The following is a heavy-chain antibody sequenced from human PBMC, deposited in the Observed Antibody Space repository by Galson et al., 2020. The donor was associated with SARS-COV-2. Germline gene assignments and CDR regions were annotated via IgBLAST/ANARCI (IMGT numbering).Heavy chain of an antibody. CDR1: GYSISSGYY. D-gene: IGHD3-22*01. CDR2: IYHSGST. J-gene: IGHJ5*02. Sequence: SETLSLTCAVSGYSISSGYYWGWIRQPPGKGLEWIGSIYHSGSTYYNPSLTSRVTISVDTSKNQFSLKLSSVTAADTAVYYCARQGITMIAGPVGPWGQGTLVTVSS. V-gene: IGHV4-38-2*01. CDR3: ARQGITMIAGPVGP.